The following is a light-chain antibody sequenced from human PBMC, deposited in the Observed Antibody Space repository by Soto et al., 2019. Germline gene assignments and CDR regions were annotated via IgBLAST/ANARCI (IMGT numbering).Light chain of an antibody. V-gene: IGLV2-14*01. J-gene: IGLJ1*01. CDR2: EVN. CDR3: SSYSSSGTPYV. CDR1: SSDIGGYRY. Sequence: QSALTQPASVSGSPGQSITISCTGASSDIGGYRYVSWYQQHPGKAPKLIIHEVNNRPSGVSSRFSGSKSGDTASLTISGLQAEDEADYYCSSYSSSGTPYVFGSGTKVTVL.